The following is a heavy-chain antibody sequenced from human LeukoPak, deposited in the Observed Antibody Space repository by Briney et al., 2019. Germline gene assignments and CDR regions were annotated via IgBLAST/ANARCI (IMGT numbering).Heavy chain of an antibody. V-gene: IGHV1-18*01. CDR1: GYTFTSYG. CDR2: ISAYNGNT. CDR3: ARDTRIQLWNWFDP. D-gene: IGHD5-18*01. J-gene: IGHJ5*02. Sequence: GASVKVSCKASGYTFTSYGISWVRQAPGQGLEWMGWISAYNGNTNYAQKLQGRVTKTTDTSTSTAYMELRSLRSDDTAVYYCARDTRIQLWNWFDPWGQGTLVTVSS.